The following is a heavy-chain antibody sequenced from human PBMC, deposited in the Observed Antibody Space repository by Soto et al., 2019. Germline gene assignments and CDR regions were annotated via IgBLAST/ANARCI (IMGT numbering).Heavy chain of an antibody. CDR3: ARSLWFGELH. CDR2: IYWDNDK. D-gene: IGHD3-10*01. V-gene: IGHV2-5*02. CDR1: GFSLSTTGVG. Sequence: QITLKESGPTLVKPTQTLTLTCSFSGFSLSTTGVGVGWIRQSPGKALEWLAIIYWDNDKRYSPSLKSRVTSPKDTSKNPVVLTGPNMDPVDTGTYYCARSLWFGELHWGQGAVVTVSS. J-gene: IGHJ4*02.